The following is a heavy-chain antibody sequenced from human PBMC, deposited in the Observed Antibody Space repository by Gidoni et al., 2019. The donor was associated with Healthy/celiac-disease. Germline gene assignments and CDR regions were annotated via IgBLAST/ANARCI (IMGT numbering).Heavy chain of an antibody. CDR2: ISSSGSTI. D-gene: IGHD2-15*01. CDR3: AKGGMCSGGSCYLEPVPSIDY. V-gene: IGHV3-11*01. Sequence: QVQLVESGGGLVKPGGSLRLSCAASGFTFSDYYMSLIRQAPGKGLEWVSYISSSGSTIYYADPVKGRFTISRDNAKNSLYLQMNSLRAEDTAVYYCAKGGMCSGGSCYLEPVPSIDYWGQGTLVTVSS. CDR1: GFTFSDYY. J-gene: IGHJ4*02.